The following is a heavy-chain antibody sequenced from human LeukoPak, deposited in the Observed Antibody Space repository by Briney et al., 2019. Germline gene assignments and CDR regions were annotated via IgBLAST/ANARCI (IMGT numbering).Heavy chain of an antibody. CDR2: IKQDGTEK. V-gene: IGHV3-7*01. CDR1: GFTFSSYW. D-gene: IGHD5-12*01. CDR3: ARGRWGGLRSMSDY. J-gene: IGHJ4*02. Sequence: PGGSLRLSCAASGFTFSSYWMSWVRQAPGKGLEWVANIKQDGTEKYYVDSVRGRFTISRDNAKNSLYLQLNSLRAEDTAVYYCARGRWGGLRSMSDYWGQGTLVTVSS.